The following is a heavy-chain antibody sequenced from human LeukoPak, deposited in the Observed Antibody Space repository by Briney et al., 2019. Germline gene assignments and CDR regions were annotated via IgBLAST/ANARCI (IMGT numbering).Heavy chain of an antibody. J-gene: IGHJ4*02. D-gene: IGHD2-2*01. CDR3: AREKSTSSNFDY. CDR2: INWNGGST. V-gene: IGHV3-20*04. Sequence: PGGSLRLSCAASGFTFDDYGMSWVRHAPGKGLEWVSAINWNGGSTGYADSVKGRFTISRDNAKNSLYLQMNSLRAEDTALYYCAREKSTSSNFDYWGQGTLVTVSS. CDR1: GFTFDDYG.